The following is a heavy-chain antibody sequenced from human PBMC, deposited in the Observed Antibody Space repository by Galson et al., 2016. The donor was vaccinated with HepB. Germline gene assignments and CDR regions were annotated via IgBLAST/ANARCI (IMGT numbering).Heavy chain of an antibody. J-gene: IGHJ4*02. V-gene: IGHV3-33*01. D-gene: IGHD4-17*01. CDR3: ARGNYGDYSFDY. CDR1: GFTFNTYG. Sequence: FLRLSCAASGFTFNTYGMHWVRQAPGKGLEWVAIIWFDGSNKYYADSVKGRFSVSRDNSKNTLHLQMNSLRAEDTAVYYCARGNYGDYSFDYWGQGTLVTVSS. CDR2: IWFDGSNK.